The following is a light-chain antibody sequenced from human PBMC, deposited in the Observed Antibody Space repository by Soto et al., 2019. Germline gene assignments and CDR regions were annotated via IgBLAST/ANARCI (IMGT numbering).Light chain of an antibody. V-gene: IGLV2-8*01. Sequence: QSVLTQPPSASGSPGQSVTISCTGTSSDVGGYNYVSWYQQHPGKVPKLMIYEVSKRPSGVPDRFSGSKSGNTASLTVSGLQAEDEADYYCSSYAGRNTLVFGGATKLTVL. CDR3: SSYAGRNTLV. CDR2: EVS. J-gene: IGLJ2*01. CDR1: SSDVGGYNY.